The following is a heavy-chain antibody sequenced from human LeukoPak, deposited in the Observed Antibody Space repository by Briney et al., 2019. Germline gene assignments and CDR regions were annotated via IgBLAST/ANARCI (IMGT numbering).Heavy chain of an antibody. J-gene: IGHJ4*02. V-gene: IGHV1-2*02. CDR2: INPNSGAT. CDR3: AREVAAAGTFDY. Sequence: ASVKVSCKASGYTFIGYYMHWVRQAPGQGLEWMGWINPNSGATNYALKFQGRVTMTRDTSISTAYMELSRLRSDDTAVYYCAREVAAAGTFDYWGQGTLVTVSS. D-gene: IGHD6-13*01. CDR1: GYTFIGYY.